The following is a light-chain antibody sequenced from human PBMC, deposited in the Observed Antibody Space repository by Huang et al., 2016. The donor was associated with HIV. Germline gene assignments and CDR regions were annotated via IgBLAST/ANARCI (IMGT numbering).Light chain of an antibody. CDR2: GAS. Sequence: DIQMTQSPSSLSASVGARVTITFRASQSIITYLNWYQQKPGKAPKLLIYGASSLQSGVPSRLSGSGSGTDFTLTISSLQPEDFATYYCQQSYSIPPMYTFGQGTKLEIK. CDR3: QQSYSIPPMYT. V-gene: IGKV1-39*01. J-gene: IGKJ2*01. CDR1: QSIITY.